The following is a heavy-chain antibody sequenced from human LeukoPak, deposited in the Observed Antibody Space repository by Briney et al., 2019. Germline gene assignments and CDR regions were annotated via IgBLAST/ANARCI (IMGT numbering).Heavy chain of an antibody. CDR3: AGENSSGQGY. V-gene: IGHV4-34*01. CDR2: INHSGST. D-gene: IGHD6-25*01. CDR1: GGSIRSYY. Sequence: SETLSLTCAVSGGSIRSYYWSWIRQPPGKGLEWIGEINHSGSTNYNPSLKSRVTISVDTSKNQFSLKLSSVTAADTAVYYCAGENSSGQGYWGQGTLVTVSS. J-gene: IGHJ4*02.